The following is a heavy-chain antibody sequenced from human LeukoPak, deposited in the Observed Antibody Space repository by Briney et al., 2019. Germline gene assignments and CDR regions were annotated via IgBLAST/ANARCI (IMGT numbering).Heavy chain of an antibody. V-gene: IGHV3-23*01. D-gene: IGHD4-17*01. J-gene: IGHJ4*02. Sequence: PGGSLRLSCAASGFTFSSYAMSWVRQAPGKGLEWVSAISGNGGSTYYADSVKGRFTISRDNSKNTLYLQMNSLRAEDTAVYYCAKACDYHSHYYFDYWGQGTLVTVSS. CDR1: GFTFSSYA. CDR2: ISGNGGST. CDR3: AKACDYHSHYYFDY.